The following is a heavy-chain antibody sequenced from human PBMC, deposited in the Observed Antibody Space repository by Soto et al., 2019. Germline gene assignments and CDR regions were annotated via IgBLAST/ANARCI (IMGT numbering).Heavy chain of an antibody. Sequence: AXPGLWLPCVDCGGCHSAYYLSWIGQPPGKGLEWIGEINHSGSTNYNPSRKSRVTISVDTSKYQFSLKLSSVTAADTAVYYCARSPNTRYFEWLPLDYRYYFDYSGHASLVSVSS. V-gene: IGHV4-34*01. CDR3: ARSPNTRYFEWLPLDYRYYFDY. D-gene: IGHD3-9*01. CDR1: GGCHSAYY. J-gene: IGHJ4*01. CDR2: INHSGST.